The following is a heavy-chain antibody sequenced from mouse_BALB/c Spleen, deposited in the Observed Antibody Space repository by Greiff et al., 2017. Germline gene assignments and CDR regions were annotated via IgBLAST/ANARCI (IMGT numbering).Heavy chain of an antibody. V-gene: IGHV5-6*01. CDR2: ISSGGSYT. D-gene: IGHD2-4*01. J-gene: IGHJ3*01. CDR1: GFTFSSYG. Sequence: EVQLVESGGDLVKPGGSLKLSCAASGFTFSSYGMSWVRQTPDKRLEWVATISSGGSYTYYPDSVKGRFTISRDNAKNTLYLQMSSLKSEDTAMYYSERRGYDYDVWFAYWGQGTLVTVSA. CDR3: ERRGYDYDVWFAY.